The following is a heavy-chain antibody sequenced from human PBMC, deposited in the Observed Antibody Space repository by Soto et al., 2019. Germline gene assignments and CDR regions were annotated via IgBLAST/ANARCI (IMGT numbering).Heavy chain of an antibody. Sequence: PGQPLRVSWKGFGYSCTSYWISWVRKIHGKGLEWMGRIDPSDSYTNYSPSFQGHVTISADKSISTAYLQWSSLKASDTAMYYCARHVRPTLWLPQSRDAFDIWGQGTMVTVSS. CDR3: ARHVRPTLWLPQSRDAFDI. D-gene: IGHD6-19*01. J-gene: IGHJ3*02. CDR1: GYSCTSYW. V-gene: IGHV5-10-1*01. CDR2: IDPSDSYT.